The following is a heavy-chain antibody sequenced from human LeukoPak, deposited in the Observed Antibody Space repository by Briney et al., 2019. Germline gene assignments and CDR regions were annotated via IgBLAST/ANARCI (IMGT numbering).Heavy chain of an antibody. CDR3: AKDPVAVAGNFDY. V-gene: IGHV3-23*01. J-gene: IGHJ4*02. Sequence: PPGGSLRLSCAVSGFTFSTYSMNWVRQAPGKGLEWVSAISGSGGSTYYADSVKGRFTISRDNSKNTLYLQMNSLRAEDTAVYYCAKDPVAVAGNFDYWGQGTLVTVSS. D-gene: IGHD6-19*01. CDR1: GFTFSTYS. CDR2: ISGSGGST.